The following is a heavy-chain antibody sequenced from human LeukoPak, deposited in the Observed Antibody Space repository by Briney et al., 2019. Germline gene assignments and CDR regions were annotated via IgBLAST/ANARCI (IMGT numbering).Heavy chain of an antibody. CDR2: ITWDGGST. D-gene: IGHD2/OR15-2a*01. CDR3: AKDRAARGRGNYFYMDV. Sequence: GGSLRLSCAASGFTFDDYAMHWVRQASGKGLEWVSHITWDGGSTHYADSVEGRFTISRDNRENFLYLQMNSLRPEDTALYYCAKDRAARGRGNYFYMDVWGKGTTVTVSS. J-gene: IGHJ6*03. V-gene: IGHV3-43D*03. CDR1: GFTFDDYA.